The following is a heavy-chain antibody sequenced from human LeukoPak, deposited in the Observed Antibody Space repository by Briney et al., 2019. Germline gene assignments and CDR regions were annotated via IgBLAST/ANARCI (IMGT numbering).Heavy chain of an antibody. Sequence: GGSLRLSCTASGFTFGDYAMSWFRQAPGKGLEWLGFIRSKAYGGTTDYAASVKGRFTISRDDSKSIAYLQMNSLKTEDTAVYYCTRTYYYDSSGYDYWGQGTLVTVSS. CDR2: IRSKAYGGTT. V-gene: IGHV3-49*03. CDR3: TRTYYYDSSGYDY. J-gene: IGHJ4*02. D-gene: IGHD3-22*01. CDR1: GFTFGDYA.